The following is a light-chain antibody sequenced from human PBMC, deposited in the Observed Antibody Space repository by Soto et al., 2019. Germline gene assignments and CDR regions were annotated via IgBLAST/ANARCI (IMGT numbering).Light chain of an antibody. Sequence: EIVLTQSPGTLSLSPGERATLSCRASQSVSSTYLIWYQQKPGQAPRLLIYGASSRATGVPDRFSGSGSGTDFILTISRLEPEDFAVYYCQQYGGSPRTFGQGTKVDIK. CDR2: GAS. V-gene: IGKV3-20*01. CDR3: QQYGGSPRT. CDR1: QSVSSTY. J-gene: IGKJ1*01.